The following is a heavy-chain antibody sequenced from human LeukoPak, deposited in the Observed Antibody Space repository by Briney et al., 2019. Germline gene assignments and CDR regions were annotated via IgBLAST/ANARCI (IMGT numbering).Heavy chain of an antibody. Sequence: PGGSLRLSCAASGFTFDDYAMHWVRQAPGKGLEWVSSISWNSDSIGYADSVKGRFTTSRDNAKNSLYLQMNSLRAEDTALYYCAKGSGGSCSSGWFDPWGQGTLVTVSS. CDR3: AKGSGGSCSSGWFDP. V-gene: IGHV3-9*01. J-gene: IGHJ5*02. CDR1: GFTFDDYA. CDR2: ISWNSDSI. D-gene: IGHD2-15*01.